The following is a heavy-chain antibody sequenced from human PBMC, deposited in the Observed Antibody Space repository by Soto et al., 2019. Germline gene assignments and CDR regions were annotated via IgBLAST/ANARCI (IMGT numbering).Heavy chain of an antibody. D-gene: IGHD1-1*01. J-gene: IGHJ3*02. Sequence: GSCRGSGGTSTPHHMSGGRQAPGQGLEWMGGIIPIFGTANYAQKFQGRVTITADKSTSTAYMELSSLRSEDTAEYYCALGTGGAFDIWGQGTMVTVSS. CDR1: GGTSTPHH. CDR2: IIPIFGTA. CDR3: ALGTGGAFDI. V-gene: IGHV1-69*06.